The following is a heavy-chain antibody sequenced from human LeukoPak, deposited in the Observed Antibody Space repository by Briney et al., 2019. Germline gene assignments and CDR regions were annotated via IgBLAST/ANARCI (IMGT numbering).Heavy chain of an antibody. V-gene: IGHV3-15*01. Sequence: GGSLRLSCVGSGFTFSDAWMSWVRQAPGKGLEWVGRIKSKSDGGTIDYAAPVKGRFTISRDDSRNTLYLQMNSLKTEDTAVYYCTREIRYFDWFQADYWGQGTLVTVSS. CDR2: IKSKSDGGTI. CDR1: GFTFSDAW. D-gene: IGHD3-9*01. J-gene: IGHJ4*02. CDR3: TREIRYFDWFQADY.